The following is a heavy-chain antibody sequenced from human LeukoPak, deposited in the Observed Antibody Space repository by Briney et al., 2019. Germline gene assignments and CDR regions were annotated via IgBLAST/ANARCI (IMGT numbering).Heavy chain of an antibody. D-gene: IGHD5-18*01. J-gene: IGHJ5*02. CDR3: ARDRGVDTAMVNWFDP. Sequence: GGSLRLSCAASGFTFSSYGMSWVRQAPGKGLEWVSGINWNGGSTGYADSVKGRFTMSRDNAKNSLYLQMNSLRAEDTALYYCARDRGVDTAMVNWFDPWGQGTLVTVSS. CDR1: GFTFSSYG. CDR2: INWNGGST. V-gene: IGHV3-20*04.